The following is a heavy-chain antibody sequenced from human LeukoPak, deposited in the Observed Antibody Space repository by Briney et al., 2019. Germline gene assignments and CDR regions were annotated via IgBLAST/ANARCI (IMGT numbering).Heavy chain of an antibody. Sequence: GGSLRLSCAASGFTFSNYWVHWVRQAPGKGLVWVSHVNIDGSGTSYADSVKGRFTISRDNGKNTVYLQMNSLRAEDTAMYYCARGASSAWYQNFDSWGQGTLVTVSS. CDR1: GFTFSNYW. V-gene: IGHV3-74*01. D-gene: IGHD6-19*01. CDR3: ARGASSAWYQNFDS. J-gene: IGHJ4*02. CDR2: VNIDGSGT.